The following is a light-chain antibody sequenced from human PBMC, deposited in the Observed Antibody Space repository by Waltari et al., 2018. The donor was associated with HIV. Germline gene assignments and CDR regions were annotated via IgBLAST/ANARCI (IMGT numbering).Light chain of an antibody. V-gene: IGLV1-51*01. Sequence: QSVLTQPPSLSAAPGQKVTISCSGSSSNMAKNFVYWFKQLPGTAPKLLIYDNNKRPSGIPDRFSGSKSGTSATLGITGLQTGDEADYYCGTWDSSLSGVVFGGGTKLTVL. J-gene: IGLJ2*01. CDR1: SSNMAKNF. CDR2: DNN. CDR3: GTWDSSLSGVV.